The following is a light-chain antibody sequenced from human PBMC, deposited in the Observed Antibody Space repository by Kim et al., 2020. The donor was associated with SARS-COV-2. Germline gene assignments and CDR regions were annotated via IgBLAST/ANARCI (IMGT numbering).Light chain of an antibody. CDR2: FDS. Sequence: SYELTQPPSVSVAPGRTVTITCGGNNIEGKSVHWYQQKPGQAPVLVIYFDSDRPSGIPERFSGSNSANTATLTISRVEAEDEADYYCQVWDSSSDHLVFGGGTQLTVL. V-gene: IGLV3-21*04. J-gene: IGLJ2*01. CDR1: NIEGKS. CDR3: QVWDSSSDHLV.